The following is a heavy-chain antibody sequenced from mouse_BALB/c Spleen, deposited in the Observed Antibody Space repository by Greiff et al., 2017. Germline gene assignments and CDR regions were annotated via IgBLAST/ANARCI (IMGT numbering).Heavy chain of an antibody. V-gene: IGHV5-4*02. CDR1: GFTFSDYY. D-gene: IGHD2-14*01. Sequence: EVQLVESGGGLVKPGGSLKLSCAASGFTFSDYYMYWVRQTPEKRLEWVATISDGGSYTYYPDSVKGRFTISRDNAKNTLYLQMSSLKSEDTAMYYCARQEVRRCFDYWGQGTTLTVSS. CDR2: ISDGGSYT. J-gene: IGHJ2*01. CDR3: ARQEVRRCFDY.